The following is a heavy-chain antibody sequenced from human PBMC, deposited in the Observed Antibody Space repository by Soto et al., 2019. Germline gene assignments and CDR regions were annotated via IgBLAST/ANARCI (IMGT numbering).Heavy chain of an antibody. V-gene: IGHV1-18*01. CDR2: ISAYNGNT. D-gene: IGHD2-2*01. CDR3: ARDFCSSTSCYPFDY. Sequence: ASVKXSCKASGYTFTSYGISWVRQAPGQGLEWMGWISAYNGNTNYAQKLQGRVTMTTDTSTSTACMELRSLRSDDTAVYYCARDFCSSTSCYPFDYWGQGTLVTVSS. CDR1: GYTFTSYG. J-gene: IGHJ4*02.